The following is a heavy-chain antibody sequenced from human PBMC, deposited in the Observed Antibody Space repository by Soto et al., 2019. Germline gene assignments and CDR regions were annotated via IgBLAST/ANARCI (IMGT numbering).Heavy chain of an antibody. CDR3: AREGINNYNEYYFDS. CDR2: ISGSGNYT. Sequence: GGSLRLSCAASGFTFSPYSMNWVRQAPGKGLEWVSSISGSGNYTHYADFLRGRFTISRDNAKTSLYLQMNSLRAEDTAVYYCAREGINNYNEYYFDSWGQGTVVTVPS. D-gene: IGHD4-4*01. V-gene: IGHV3-21*01. J-gene: IGHJ4*02. CDR1: GFTFSPYS.